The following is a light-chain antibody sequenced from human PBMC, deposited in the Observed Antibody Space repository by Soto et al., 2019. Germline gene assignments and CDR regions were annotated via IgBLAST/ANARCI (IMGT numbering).Light chain of an antibody. CDR3: QHLNSYPWT. CDR2: AAS. Sequence: DIKLTQSPSFLSASVGDRVTITCRASQGIYTYLAWYQQKPGKAPELLIYAASTLQSGVPSRFSGSGSGTEFTLTISSLQPEDVATYYYQHLNSYPWTFGQGTKVEIK. V-gene: IGKV1-9*01. J-gene: IGKJ1*01. CDR1: QGIYTY.